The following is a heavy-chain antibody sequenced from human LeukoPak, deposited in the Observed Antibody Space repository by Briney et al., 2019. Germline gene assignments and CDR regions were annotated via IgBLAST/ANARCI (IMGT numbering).Heavy chain of an antibody. CDR1: GDSISNYY. V-gene: IGHV4-4*07. D-gene: IGHD1-14*01. CDR3: ARGQYNIYLYGTTNWFDA. CDR2: LSTTGIT. Sequence: SDTLSLTCTVSGDSISNYYWNWIRQPAGKGLEWIGRLSTTGITTYNPSLKSRVTMSVDTSKRQFSLRLSSATAADTAVYFCARGQYNIYLYGTTNWFDAWGQGTLVAVSS. J-gene: IGHJ5*02.